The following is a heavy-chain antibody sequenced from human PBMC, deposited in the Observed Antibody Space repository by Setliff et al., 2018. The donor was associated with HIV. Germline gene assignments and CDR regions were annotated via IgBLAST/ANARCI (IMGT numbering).Heavy chain of an antibody. Sequence: PGGSLRLSCAASGFTFSTYAMSWVRQAPGKGLEWVSALSGAGGSTYYADSVKGRFTISRDNYKNTLYLQMNSLRAEDTAAYYCARDPYRGSYYEADYWGQGTLVTVSS. V-gene: IGHV3-23*01. D-gene: IGHD1-26*01. J-gene: IGHJ4*02. CDR2: LSGAGGST. CDR1: GFTFSTYA. CDR3: ARDPYRGSYYEADY.